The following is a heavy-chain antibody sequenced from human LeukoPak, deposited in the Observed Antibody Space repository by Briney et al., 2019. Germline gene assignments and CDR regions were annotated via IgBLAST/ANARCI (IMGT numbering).Heavy chain of an antibody. J-gene: IGHJ4*02. CDR1: SGSISSSSYY. CDR2: IYYSGST. Sequence: PSETLSLTCTVSSGSISSSSYYWGWIRQPPGKGLEWIGSIYYSGSTYYNPSLKSRVTISVDTSKNQFSLKLSSVTAADTAVYYCARASRHIDYWGQGTLVTVSS. CDR3: ARASRHIDY. D-gene: IGHD5-12*01. V-gene: IGHV4-39*01.